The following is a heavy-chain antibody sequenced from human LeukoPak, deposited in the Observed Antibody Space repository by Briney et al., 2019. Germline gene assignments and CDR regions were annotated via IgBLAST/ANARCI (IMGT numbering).Heavy chain of an antibody. D-gene: IGHD4-11*01. J-gene: IGHJ4*02. CDR3: ARLTMTTITAGVY. V-gene: IGHV4-39*02. CDR1: GGSISSSNYY. CDR2: IYHSGST. Sequence: KPSETLSLTCIVSGGSISSSNYYWGWIRQPPGKGLEWIGSIYHSGSTYYNPSLKSRVTISVDTSKNHFSLKLSSVTAAGTAVYYCARLTMTTITAGVYWGQGALVTVSS.